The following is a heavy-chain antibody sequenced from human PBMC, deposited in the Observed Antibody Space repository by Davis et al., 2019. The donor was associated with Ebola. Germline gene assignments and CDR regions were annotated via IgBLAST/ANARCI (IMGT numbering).Heavy chain of an antibody. J-gene: IGHJ5*02. D-gene: IGHD3-10*01. CDR1: GDSIKSYY. V-gene: IGHV4-59*01. CDR3: ARGALWFGELLYSSTGFDP. CDR2: IDYNGRT. Sequence: GSLRLSCTVSGDSIKSYYWNWIRQTPGKGLEWIGYIDYNGRTDQNPSLKSRVTILRDTSKNQFSLKLNSVTTADTAVYYCARGALWFGELLYSSTGFDPWGQGTLVTVSS.